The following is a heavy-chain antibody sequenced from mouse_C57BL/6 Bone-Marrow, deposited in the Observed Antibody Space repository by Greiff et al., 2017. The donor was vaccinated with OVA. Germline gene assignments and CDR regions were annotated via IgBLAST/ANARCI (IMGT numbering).Heavy chain of an antibody. Sequence: VQLQQSGAELVRPGASVKLSCTASGFNITDDYMHWVKQRPEQGLEWIGWIDPENGNTEYASKFQGKATITADTSSNSAYLQLSSLTSEDPAVYYCTCWCTLYAMDYWGQGTSVTVSS. J-gene: IGHJ4*01. CDR2: IDPENGNT. CDR1: GFNITDDY. V-gene: IGHV14-4*01. CDR3: TCWCTLYAMDY. D-gene: IGHD1-1*02.